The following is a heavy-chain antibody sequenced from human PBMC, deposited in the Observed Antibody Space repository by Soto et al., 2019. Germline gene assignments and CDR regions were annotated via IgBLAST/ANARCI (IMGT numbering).Heavy chain of an antibody. CDR2: IIPMFGIP. Sequence: QVQLVQSGAEVKKPGSSVKVSCKASGGTLNKHAITWVRRAPGQGLEWLGGIIPMFGIPNYPQKFQGRVIITADASKNTSHMELHSLTSDDTAVYYCARGGTSGWLKGAYDVWGQGTMVTVSS. V-gene: IGHV1-69*01. D-gene: IGHD6-13*01. CDR3: ARGGTSGWLKGAYDV. CDR1: GGTLNKHA. J-gene: IGHJ3*01.